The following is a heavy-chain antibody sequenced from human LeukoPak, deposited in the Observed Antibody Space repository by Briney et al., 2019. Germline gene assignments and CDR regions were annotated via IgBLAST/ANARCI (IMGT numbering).Heavy chain of an antibody. CDR1: GGSISGYY. Sequence: SETLSLTCTVSGGSISGYYWTWIRQPPGKGLEWIGYIYHSGGTNYNPSLKSRVTISLDTSENQFSLKLTSVTAADTAVYYCARRTAVAPAYHFGYWGQGILVTVSS. V-gene: IGHV4-59*08. J-gene: IGHJ4*02. CDR3: ARRTAVAPAYHFGY. D-gene: IGHD5-18*01. CDR2: IYHSGGT.